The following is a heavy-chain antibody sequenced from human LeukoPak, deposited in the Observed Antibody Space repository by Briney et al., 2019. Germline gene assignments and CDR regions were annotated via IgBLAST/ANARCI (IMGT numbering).Heavy chain of an antibody. V-gene: IGHV3-23*01. D-gene: IGHD4/OR15-4a*01. CDR2: ISETGSST. J-gene: IGHJ4*02. CDR1: GFSFSNYA. CDR3: ARESTWQVLDC. Sequence: GGSLRLSCAPSGFSFSNYAMSWVRQAPGRGLEGVSAISETGSSTHHADSVKGRFTISRENSRSTLYLQMNSLRAEDTAVYYCARESTWQVLDCWGQGTLVTVSS.